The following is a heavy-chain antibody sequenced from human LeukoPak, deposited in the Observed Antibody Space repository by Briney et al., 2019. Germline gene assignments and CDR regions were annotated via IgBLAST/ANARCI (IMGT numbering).Heavy chain of an antibody. D-gene: IGHD5-12*01. V-gene: IGHV3-66*04. J-gene: IGHJ4*02. CDR2: IYSGGST. Sequence: GGSLRLSCAASGFTVSSNYMSWVRQAPGKGLEWVSVIYSGGSTYYADSVKGRFTISRDNSKNTLYLQMNSLRAEDTVVYYCAKHSYRVDSFTDYWGQGTLVTVSS. CDR3: AKHSYRVDSFTDY. CDR1: GFTVSSNY.